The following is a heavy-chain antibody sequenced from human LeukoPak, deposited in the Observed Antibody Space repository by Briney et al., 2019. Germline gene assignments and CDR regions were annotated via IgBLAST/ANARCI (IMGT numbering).Heavy chain of an antibody. V-gene: IGHV5-51*01. CDR2: INPGDSDT. CDR1: GYTFRNYW. CDR3: ARHRAAGGSYYYGADV. J-gene: IGHJ6*02. Sequence: GESLKISCKGSGYTFRNYWIAWVRQMPGKGLEWMGIINPGDSDTRYSPSFQGQVTISADESTTTAYLQWSSLKASDTAMYYCARHRAAGGSYYYGADVWGQGTMVTVSS. D-gene: IGHD6-13*01.